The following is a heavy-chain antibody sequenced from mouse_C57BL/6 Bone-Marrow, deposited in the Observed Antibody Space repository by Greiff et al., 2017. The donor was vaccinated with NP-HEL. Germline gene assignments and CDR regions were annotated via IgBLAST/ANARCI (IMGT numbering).Heavy chain of an antibody. Sequence: VQLQQSGAELAKPGASVKLSCKASGYTFTSYWMHWVKQRPGQGLEWIGYINPSSGYTKYNQKFKDKATLTADKSFSTAYMQLSSLTYEDSAVYYCARLGGYYPYWYFDVWGTGTTVTVSS. CDR3: ARLGGYYPYWYFDV. CDR1: GYTFTSYW. D-gene: IGHD2-3*01. J-gene: IGHJ1*03. V-gene: IGHV1-7*01. CDR2: INPSSGYT.